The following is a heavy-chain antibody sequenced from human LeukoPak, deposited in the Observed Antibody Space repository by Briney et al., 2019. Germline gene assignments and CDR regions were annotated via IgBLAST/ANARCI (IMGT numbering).Heavy chain of an antibody. CDR1: GFTFSSDD. Sequence: GGSLRLSCAASGFTFSSDDMSWARQAPGKGLEWVSPISGSGGSTYYADSVKGRFTISRDNTKNTLYLQMNSLRAEDTAVYYCAKDLRTPYFDYWGQGTLVTVSS. D-gene: IGHD2-15*01. J-gene: IGHJ4*02. CDR3: AKDLRTPYFDY. CDR2: ISGSGGST. V-gene: IGHV3-23*01.